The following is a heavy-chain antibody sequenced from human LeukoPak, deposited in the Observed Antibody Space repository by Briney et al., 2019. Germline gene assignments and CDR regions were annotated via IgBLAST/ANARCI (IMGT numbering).Heavy chain of an antibody. D-gene: IGHD3-10*01. J-gene: IGHJ5*02. V-gene: IGHV4-30-2*01. CDR3: ARGEPGNYYGSGSYSP. CDR2: IYHSGST. Sequence: PSETLSLTCTVSGGSISSGGYYWSWIRQPPGKGLEWIGYIYHSGSTYYSPSLKSRVTISVDTSKNQFSLKLSSVTAADTAVYYCARGEPGNYYGSGSYSPWSQGTLVTVSS. CDR1: GGSISSGGYY.